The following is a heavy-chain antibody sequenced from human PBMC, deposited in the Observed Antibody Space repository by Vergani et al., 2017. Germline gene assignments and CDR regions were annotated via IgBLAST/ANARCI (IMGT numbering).Heavy chain of an antibody. D-gene: IGHD3-22*01. CDR3: ARSGDSSGYDYWYFDL. J-gene: IGHJ2*01. CDR1: GGTFSSYA. CDR2: IIPIFGTA. V-gene: IGHV1-69*13. Sequence: QVQLVQSGAEVKKPGSSVKASCKASGGTFSSYAISWVRQAPGQGLEWMGRIIPIFGTANYAQKFQGRVTITADESTSTAYMELSSLRSEDTAVYYCARSGDSSGYDYWYFDLWGRGTLVTVSS.